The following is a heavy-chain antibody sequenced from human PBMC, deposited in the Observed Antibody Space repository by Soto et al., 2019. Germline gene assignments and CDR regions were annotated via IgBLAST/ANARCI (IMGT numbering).Heavy chain of an antibody. D-gene: IGHD5-12*01. Sequence: GGSLRLACTASGFTFSEYSMSWVRQAPGKGLEWVSSITHSGTYVYYADSVKGRFTISRDSASNSLFLQMTSLRAEDTAVYHCARARGNDWYSDYWGQGTLVTVSS. V-gene: IGHV3-21*01. CDR3: ARARGNDWYSDY. CDR2: ITHSGTYV. CDR1: GFTFSEYS. J-gene: IGHJ4*02.